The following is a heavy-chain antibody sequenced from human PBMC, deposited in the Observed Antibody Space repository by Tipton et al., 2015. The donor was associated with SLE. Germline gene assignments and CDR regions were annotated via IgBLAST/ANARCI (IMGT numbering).Heavy chain of an antibody. J-gene: IGHJ4*01. V-gene: IGHV4-38-2*02. CDR1: GYSIGSGFY. Sequence: TLSLTCTVSGYSIGSGFYWGWIRQPPGKGLEWLATVFHSGTTYYSPSLRSRLSVSIDTSKNQFSLKLTSVTAADTAVYYCARDPLVRSPGAGGFFDLWGHGTLVTVS. D-gene: IGHD3-16*02. CDR3: ARDPLVRSPGAGGFFDL. CDR2: VFHSGTT.